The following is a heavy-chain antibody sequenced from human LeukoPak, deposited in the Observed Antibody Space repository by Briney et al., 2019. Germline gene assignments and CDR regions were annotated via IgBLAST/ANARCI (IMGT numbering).Heavy chain of an antibody. CDR3: AGAYCGGDCYSGRAFDI. CDR1: GGSISSSYW. V-gene: IGHV4-4*02. J-gene: IGHJ3*02. Sequence: PSETLSLTRAVSGGSISSSYWWSWVRQPPGKGLEWIGEVYHSGSTNYYPSLKSRVTISIEKSKNQFSLKLSSVTAADTAVYYCAGAYCGGDCYSGRAFDIWGQGTMVTVSS. D-gene: IGHD2-21*02. CDR2: VYHSGST.